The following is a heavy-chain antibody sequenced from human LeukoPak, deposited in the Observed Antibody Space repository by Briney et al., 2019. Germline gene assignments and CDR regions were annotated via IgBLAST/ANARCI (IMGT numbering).Heavy chain of an antibody. Sequence: SETLSLICTVSGGSISSSSYYWGWIRQPPGKGLEWIGSIYYSGSTYYNPSLKSRVTISVDTSKNQFSLKLSSVTAADTAVYYCARVIAAAGHFDYWGQGTLVTVSS. CDR2: IYYSGST. CDR1: GGSISSSSYY. D-gene: IGHD6-13*01. V-gene: IGHV4-39*07. CDR3: ARVIAAAGHFDY. J-gene: IGHJ4*02.